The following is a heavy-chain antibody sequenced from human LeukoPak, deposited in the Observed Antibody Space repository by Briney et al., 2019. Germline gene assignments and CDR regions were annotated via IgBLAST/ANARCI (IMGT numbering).Heavy chain of an antibody. D-gene: IGHD3-9*01. J-gene: IGHJ6*03. CDR1: GFTFSSYE. CDR2: IKQDGSEK. CDR3: ARAHERRLRYFDWLLRESSYYYMDV. Sequence: PGGSLRLSCAASGFTFSSYEMNWVRQAPGKGLEWVANIKQDGSEKYYVDSVKGRFTISRDNAKNSLYLQMNSLRAEDTAVYYCARAHERRLRYFDWLLRESSYYYMDVWGKGTTVTVSS. V-gene: IGHV3-7*01.